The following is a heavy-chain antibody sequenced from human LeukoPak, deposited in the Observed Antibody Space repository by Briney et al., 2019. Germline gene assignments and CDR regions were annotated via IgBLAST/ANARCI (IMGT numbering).Heavy chain of an antibody. J-gene: IGHJ1*01. D-gene: IGHD2-2*01. CDR1: GYTLTELS. CDR2: FDPEDGET. Sequence: GASVKVSCKVSGYTLTELSMHWVRQAPGKGLEWMGGFDPEDGETIYAQKFQGRVTMTEDTSTDTAYMELSSLRSEDTAVYYCASARESCIGSTCYEYFHHWGQGTPLTVSS. CDR3: ASARESCIGSTCYEYFHH. V-gene: IGHV1-24*01.